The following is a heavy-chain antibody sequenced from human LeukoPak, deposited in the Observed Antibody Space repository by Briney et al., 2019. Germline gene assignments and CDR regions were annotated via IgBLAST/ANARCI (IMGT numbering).Heavy chain of an antibody. CDR2: ISGSGGST. CDR1: GFTFSSYA. V-gene: IGHV3-23*01. D-gene: IGHD5-24*01. CDR3: AKDRERWLKPLYYFDY. J-gene: IGHJ4*02. Sequence: GGSLRPSCAASGFTFSSYAMSWVRQAPGKGLEWVSAISGSGGSTYYADSVKGRFTISRDNSKNTLYLQMNSLRAEDTAVYYCAKDRERWLKPLYYFDYWGQGTLVTVSS.